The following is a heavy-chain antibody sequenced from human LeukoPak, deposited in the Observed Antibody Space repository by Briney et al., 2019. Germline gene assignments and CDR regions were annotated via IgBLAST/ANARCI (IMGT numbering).Heavy chain of an antibody. CDR3: AKAGVWLPAV. Sequence: SETLSITCAVSGGSVSSDNWWSWVRQPPGKGLEWIGEIHHSGNTNYSPSLKSRVTISLDKSRNQFSLKLNSVTAADTAVYYCAKAGVWLPAVWGQGTLVTVSS. J-gene: IGHJ4*02. V-gene: IGHV4-4*02. CDR1: GGSVSSDNW. D-gene: IGHD3-9*01. CDR2: IHHSGNT.